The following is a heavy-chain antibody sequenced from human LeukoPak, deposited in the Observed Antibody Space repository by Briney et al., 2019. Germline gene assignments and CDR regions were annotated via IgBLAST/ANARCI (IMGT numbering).Heavy chain of an antibody. CDR1: GGSITSDGYY. CDR3: AREEGSGWYGARAFDI. J-gene: IGHJ3*02. CDR2: IYYSGST. D-gene: IGHD6-19*01. V-gene: IGHV4-31*03. Sequence: SETLSLTCTVSGGSITSDGYYWSWIRQLPGKGLEWIGYIYYSGSTYYNPSLKSRVTISVDTSKNQFSLKLRSVTAADTAVYYCAREEGSGWYGARAFDIWGQGTMVTVSS.